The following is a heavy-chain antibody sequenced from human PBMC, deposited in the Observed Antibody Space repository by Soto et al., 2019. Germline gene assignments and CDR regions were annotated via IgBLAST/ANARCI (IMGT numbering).Heavy chain of an antibody. CDR1: GYIFVNYG. D-gene: IGHD5-12*01. J-gene: IGHJ6*02. CDR2: ISPYTGNT. V-gene: IGHV1-18*01. Sequence: QVQLVQSGDEVKKPGASVKVSCKASGYIFVNYGIAWVRQAPGQGLEWMGWISPYTGNTHSASKVQGRLTMTTDTSTSTAYRDMGSLTSDETAVYYCAMVDNYATPTPQDVWGQGTTVTVSS. CDR3: AMVDNYATPTPQDV.